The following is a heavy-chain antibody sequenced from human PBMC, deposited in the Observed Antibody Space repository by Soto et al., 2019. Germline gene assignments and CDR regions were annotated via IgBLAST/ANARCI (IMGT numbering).Heavy chain of an antibody. CDR2: INYSRST. Sequence: QVQLQESGPGLVKPSQTLSLTCTVSGGSISSGGYYWTWIRQHPEKGLEWIGYINYSRSTHYNPSPKIRATGSADTHKNQFSLDLNVFTGADTAVYYCARDVEIWYGELSTGANYYYGLDDWGKGTKVTVYS. D-gene: IGHD4-4*01. CDR3: ARDVEIWYGELSTGANYYYGLDD. V-gene: IGHV4-31*03. CDR1: GGSISSGGYY. J-gene: IGHJ6*04.